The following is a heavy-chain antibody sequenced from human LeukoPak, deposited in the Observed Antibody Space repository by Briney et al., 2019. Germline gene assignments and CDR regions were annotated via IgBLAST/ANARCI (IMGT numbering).Heavy chain of an antibody. CDR2: IYYSGST. CDR3: AREYSGSYNY. V-gene: IGHV4-59*01. D-gene: IGHD1-26*01. CDR1: GGSISSYY. J-gene: IGHJ4*02. Sequence: TSETLSLTCTVSGGSISSYYWSWIRQPPGKGLEWIGYIYYSGSTNYNPSLKSRVTILVDTSKNQFSLKLSSVTAADTAVYYCAREYSGSYNYWGQGTLVTVSP.